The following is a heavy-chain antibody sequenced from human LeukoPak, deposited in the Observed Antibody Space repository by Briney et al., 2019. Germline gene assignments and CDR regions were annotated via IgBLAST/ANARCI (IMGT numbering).Heavy chain of an antibody. V-gene: IGHV4-31*03. CDR2: IHYSGST. Sequence: SQTLSLTCTVSGGSISSGGYYWSWIRQHPGKGLEWIGYIHYSGSTYYNPSLKSRVTISEDTSKNQFSLKLSSVTAADTAVYYCARGFGLSPDYWGQGTLVTVSS. J-gene: IGHJ4*02. D-gene: IGHD3-10*01. CDR3: ARGFGLSPDY. CDR1: GGSISSGGYY.